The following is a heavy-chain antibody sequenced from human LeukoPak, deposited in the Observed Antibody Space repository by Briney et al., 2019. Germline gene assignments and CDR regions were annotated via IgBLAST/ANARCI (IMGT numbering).Heavy chain of an antibody. CDR3: ARDEDFWSGYHWFDP. V-gene: IGHV1-69*04. CDR1: GGTFSSYA. D-gene: IGHD3-3*01. J-gene: IGHJ5*02. Sequence: SVKVSCKASGGTFSSYAISWVRQAPGQGLEWMGRIIPILGIANYAQKLQGRVTMTTDTSTSTAYMELRSLRSDDTAVYYCARDEDFWSGYHWFDPWGQGTLVTVSS. CDR2: IIPILGIA.